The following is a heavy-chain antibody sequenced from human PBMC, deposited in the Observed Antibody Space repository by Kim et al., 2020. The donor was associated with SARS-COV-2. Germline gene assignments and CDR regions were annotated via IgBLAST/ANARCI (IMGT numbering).Heavy chain of an antibody. D-gene: IGHD3-10*01. V-gene: IGHV3-9*01. CDR2: ISWNSGSI. CDR3: AKDIYAYDSGGVY. J-gene: IGHJ4*02. Sequence: GGSLRLSCAASGFTFDDYATHWVRQAPGKGLEWVSGISWNSGSIGYADSVKGRYTISRDNAKNSLYLQMNSLRAEDTHFYYCAKDIYAYDSGGVYWGQGTMVTVST. CDR1: GFTFDDYA.